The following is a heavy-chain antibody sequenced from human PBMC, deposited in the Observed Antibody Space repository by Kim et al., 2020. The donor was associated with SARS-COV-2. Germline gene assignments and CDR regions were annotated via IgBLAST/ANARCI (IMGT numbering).Heavy chain of an antibody. D-gene: IGHD3-22*01. J-gene: IGHJ4*02. Sequence: SETLSLTCAVYGGSFSGYYWSWIRQPPGKGLEWIGEINHSGSTNYNPSLKSRVTISVDTSKNQFSLKLSSVTAADTAVYYCARACVGLDYDSSGYYFDYWGQGTLVTVSS. V-gene: IGHV4-34*01. CDR1: GGSFSGYY. CDR2: INHSGST. CDR3: ARACVGLDYDSSGYYFDY.